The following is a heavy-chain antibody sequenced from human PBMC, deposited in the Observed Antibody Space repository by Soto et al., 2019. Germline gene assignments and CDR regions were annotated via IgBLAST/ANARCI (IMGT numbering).Heavy chain of an antibody. CDR1: GGSFSGYY. Sequence: QVQLQQWGAGLLKPSETLSLTCAVYGGSFSGYYWSWIRQPPGKGLEWIGEINHSGSTNYNPSLKSRVTISVDTSKNQCSLKLSAVSAADTAVYYCAGGPVVVVAATFFDYWGQGTLVTVSS. CDR3: AGGPVVVVAATFFDY. V-gene: IGHV4-34*01. J-gene: IGHJ4*02. D-gene: IGHD2-15*01. CDR2: INHSGST.